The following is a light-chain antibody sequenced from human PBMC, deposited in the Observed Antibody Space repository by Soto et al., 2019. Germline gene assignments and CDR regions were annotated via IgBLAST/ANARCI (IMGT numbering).Light chain of an antibody. CDR2: AAS. CDR1: QSISNY. V-gene: IGKV1-39*01. J-gene: IGKJ1*01. Sequence: DIQMSQSPSSLSASVGESVTLTCRASQSISNYLNWYQQKLGKAPKLLIHAASSLQSGVPSRFSGIGSLTHFTLTISSLQPEDFATYYCQQSYNTPLWTLGQGTQVHIQ. CDR3: QQSYNTPLWT.